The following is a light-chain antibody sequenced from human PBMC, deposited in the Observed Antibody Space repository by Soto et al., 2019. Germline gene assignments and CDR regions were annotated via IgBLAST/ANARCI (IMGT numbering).Light chain of an antibody. V-gene: IGKV1-5*01. CDR2: DGS. J-gene: IGKJ1*01. Sequence: DFQLTQSPSALSASVGDRVTITCRASQSISSWLAWFQQRPGEAPKLLIYDGSSLASGVPSRFSGSGSGTEFTLTISSLQPDDFATYYCQHYNSYSEAFGQGTKVDIK. CDR3: QHYNSYSEA. CDR1: QSISSW.